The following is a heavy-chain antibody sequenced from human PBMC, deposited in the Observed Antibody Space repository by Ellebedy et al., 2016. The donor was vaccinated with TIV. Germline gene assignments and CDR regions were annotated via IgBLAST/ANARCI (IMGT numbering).Heavy chain of an antibody. CDR2: ISSSSSYT. CDR1: GFSFSDYY. D-gene: IGHD6-6*01. J-gene: IGHJ6*02. CDR3: ARVPYSSSSVGGMDV. Sequence: PGGSLRLSCAASGFSFSDYYMSWIRQAPGKGLEWVSYISSSSSYTNYADSVKGRFTISRDNAKNSLYLQMNSLRAEDTAVYYCARVPYSSSSVGGMDVWGQGTTVIVSS. V-gene: IGHV3-11*06.